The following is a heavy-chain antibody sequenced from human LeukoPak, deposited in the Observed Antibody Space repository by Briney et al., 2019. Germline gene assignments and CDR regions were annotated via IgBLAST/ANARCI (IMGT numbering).Heavy chain of an antibody. V-gene: IGHV3-21*01. CDR2: ISSSSSYI. Sequence: GGSQTLFCAASGFTFSSYSVNWVRQAPGKGLEWVSSISSSSSYIYYADSVKGRFTISRDNAKNSLYLQMNSLRAEDTAVYYCARVSGYDTAPFDYWGQRTLVTVSS. D-gene: IGHD5-12*01. CDR3: ARVSGYDTAPFDY. CDR1: GFTFSSYS. J-gene: IGHJ4*02.